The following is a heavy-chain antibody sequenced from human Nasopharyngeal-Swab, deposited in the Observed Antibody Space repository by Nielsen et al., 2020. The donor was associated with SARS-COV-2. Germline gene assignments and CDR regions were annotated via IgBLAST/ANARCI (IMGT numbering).Heavy chain of an antibody. D-gene: IGHD6-13*01. CDR1: GGTFSRYA. J-gene: IGHJ5*02. Sequence: SSVKVSCKASGGTFSRYAISWVRQAPGQGLEWMGGIIPIFGTANYAQKFQGRVTITEDESTSTAYMELNSLRSEDTAVYYCARVGYSSSLNWFDPWGQGTLVTVSS. CDR3: ARVGYSSSLNWFDP. CDR2: IIPIFGTA. V-gene: IGHV1-69*13.